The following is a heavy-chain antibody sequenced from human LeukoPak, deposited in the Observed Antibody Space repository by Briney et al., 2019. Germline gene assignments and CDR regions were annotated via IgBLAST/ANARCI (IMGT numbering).Heavy chain of an antibody. V-gene: IGHV4-4*07. CDR1: GGSISGFY. Sequence: ESSETLFLTCIVSGGSISGFYWSWIRQPAGKGLEWIGRIYPSGGTNYNPSLKSRVTMSTDTSKNQFSLKLRSVTAADTAVYYCAREYGDLDYWGQGTLVTVSS. CDR2: IYPSGGT. CDR3: AREYGDLDY. J-gene: IGHJ4*02. D-gene: IGHD4-17*01.